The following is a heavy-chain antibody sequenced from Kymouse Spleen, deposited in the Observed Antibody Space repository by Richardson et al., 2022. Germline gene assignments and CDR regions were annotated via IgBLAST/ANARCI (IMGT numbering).Heavy chain of an antibody. CDR3: AREGYSSSYYYYYYGMDV. CDR1: GFTFDDYG. Sequence: EVQLVESGGGVVRPGGSLRLSCAASGFTFDDYGMSWVRQAPGKGLEWVSGINWNGGSTGYADSVKGRFTISRDNAKNSLYLQMNSLRAEDTALYYCAREGYSSSYYYYYYGMDVWGQGTTVTVSS. CDR2: INWNGGST. J-gene: IGHJ6*02. D-gene: IGHD6-13*01,IGHD6-25*01,IGHD6-6*01. V-gene: IGHV3-20*d01.